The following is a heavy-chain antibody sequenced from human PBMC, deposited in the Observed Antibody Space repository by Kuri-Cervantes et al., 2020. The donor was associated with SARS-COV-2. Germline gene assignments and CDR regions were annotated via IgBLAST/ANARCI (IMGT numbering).Heavy chain of an antibody. CDR3: AKDLRSSSPGRYYYYYGMDV. CDR2: ISGDGGST. D-gene: IGHD6-6*01. J-gene: IGHJ6*02. Sequence: GGSLRLSCAASGFTFDDYAMHWVRQAPGKGLEWVSLISGDGGSTYYADSVKGRFTISRDNSKNSLYLQMNRLRAEDTALYYCAKDLRSSSPGRYYYYYGMDVWGQGTTVTVSS. CDR1: GFTFDDYA. V-gene: IGHV3-43*02.